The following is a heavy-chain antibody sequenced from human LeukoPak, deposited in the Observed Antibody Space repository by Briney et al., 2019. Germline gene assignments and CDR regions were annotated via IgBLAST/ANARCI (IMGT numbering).Heavy chain of an antibody. V-gene: IGHV3-30*04. Sequence: GRSLRLSCAASGFTFSSYAMHWVRQAPGKGLEWVAVISYDGSNKYYADSVKGRFTISRDNSKNTLYLQMNGLRAEDTAVYYCARAIIAVAGTGYYYYGMDVWGQGTTVTVSS. CDR1: GFTFSSYA. CDR2: ISYDGSNK. CDR3: ARAIIAVAGTGYYYYGMDV. D-gene: IGHD6-19*01. J-gene: IGHJ6*02.